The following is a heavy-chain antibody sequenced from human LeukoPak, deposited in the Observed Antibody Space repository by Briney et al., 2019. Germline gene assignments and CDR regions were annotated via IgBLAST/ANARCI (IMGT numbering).Heavy chain of an antibody. CDR3: EKVGSSHDFDS. CDR2: IKQDGSAK. V-gene: IGHV3-7*03. J-gene: IGHJ4*02. CDR1: GFTFRSDL. D-gene: IGHD3-10*01. Sequence: GGSLRLSCSASGFTFRSDLMSWVRQGPGKGLEWVANIKQDGSAKYSMESFKGRFTVSRANYKNTLFLQMNTLRAADTAVYSCEKVGSSHDFDSWGQGTLVTVSS.